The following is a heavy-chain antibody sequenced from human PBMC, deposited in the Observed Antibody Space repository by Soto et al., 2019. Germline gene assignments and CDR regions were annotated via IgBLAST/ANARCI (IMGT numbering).Heavy chain of an antibody. D-gene: IGHD3-3*01. CDR1: GFTFSSDG. V-gene: IGHV3-33*01. CDR3: ARDIFPSQHYDFWSGYFPVKPYYYYCGMDV. CDR2: IWNDGSNK. Sequence: GSLRLSCAASGFTFSSDGMHWVRQAPGKGLEWVAVIWNDGSNKYYADSVKGRFTISTDNSKNTLYLQMNSLRAEDTAVYYRARDIFPSQHYDFWSGYFPVKPYYYYCGMDVWGQGTTVTGSS. J-gene: IGHJ6*02.